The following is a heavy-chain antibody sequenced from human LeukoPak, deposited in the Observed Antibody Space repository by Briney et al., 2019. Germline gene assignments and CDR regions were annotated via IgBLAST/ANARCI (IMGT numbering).Heavy chain of an antibody. V-gene: IGHV3-9*01. CDR2: ISWNSGNI. D-gene: IGHD6-6*01. CDR3: ARDPSYSSSSPYFDY. CDR1: GVTFDDYA. J-gene: IGHJ4*02. Sequence: PGRSLRLSCAASGVTFDDYAMHWVRQVPGKGLEWVSGISWNSGNIEYADSVKGRFTISRDNAKKSLFLQMSSLRAEDTALYYCARDPSYSSSSPYFDYWGQGVLVTVSS.